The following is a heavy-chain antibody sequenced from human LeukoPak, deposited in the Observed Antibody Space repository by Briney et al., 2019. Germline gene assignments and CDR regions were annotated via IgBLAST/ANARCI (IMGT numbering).Heavy chain of an antibody. J-gene: IGHJ4*02. V-gene: IGHV3-43*01. CDR2: ISWDGGST. Sequence: AGGSLRLSCAASGFTFDDYIMHWVRQAPGKGLEWVSLISWDGGSTYYADSVKGRFTISRDNSKNSLYLQMNSLRTDDTALYYCAKATRDYGIFDYWGQGTLVTVSS. D-gene: IGHD4/OR15-4a*01. CDR3: AKATRDYGIFDY. CDR1: GFTFDDYI.